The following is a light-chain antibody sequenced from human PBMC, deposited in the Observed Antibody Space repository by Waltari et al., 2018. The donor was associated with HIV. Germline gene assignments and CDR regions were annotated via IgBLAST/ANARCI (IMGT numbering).Light chain of an antibody. CDR1: SSNIGKNY. Sequence: SVLTQPPSVSAAAGQKVTISCSGSSSNIGKNYVSWYQQLPGTAPKLLIYDDNKRPSGIPDRFSGSKSGTSATLGITGLQTGDEADYYCGTWDGSLSADNYVFGTGTEVTVL. J-gene: IGLJ1*01. CDR3: GTWDGSLSADNYV. CDR2: DDN. V-gene: IGLV1-51*01.